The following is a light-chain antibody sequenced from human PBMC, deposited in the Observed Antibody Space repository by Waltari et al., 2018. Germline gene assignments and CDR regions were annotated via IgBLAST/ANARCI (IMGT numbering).Light chain of an antibody. Sequence: IQMTQSPSSLSASVGDRVTISCRASQAITSYLNWYQQKPGKAPNLLIYYANRLESGVSSRFSGSGSGTEFTLTISSLQPEDFATYYCQQYNTSPFTFGQGTKVEIK. V-gene: IGKV1-13*02. CDR1: QAITSY. J-gene: IGKJ2*01. CDR2: YAN. CDR3: QQYNTSPFT.